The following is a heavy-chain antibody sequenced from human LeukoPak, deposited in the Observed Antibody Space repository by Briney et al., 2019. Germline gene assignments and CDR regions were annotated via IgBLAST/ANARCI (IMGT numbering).Heavy chain of an antibody. CDR1: GGSISSYY. Sequence: PSETLSLTCTVSGGSISSYYWSWIRQPPGKGLEWIGYIYYSGSTNYNPPLKSRVTISVDTSKNQFSLKLSSVTAADTAVYYCARDTYGSGYNWFDPWGQGTLVTVSS. J-gene: IGHJ5*02. CDR3: ARDTYGSGYNWFDP. V-gene: IGHV4-59*01. D-gene: IGHD3-10*01. CDR2: IYYSGST.